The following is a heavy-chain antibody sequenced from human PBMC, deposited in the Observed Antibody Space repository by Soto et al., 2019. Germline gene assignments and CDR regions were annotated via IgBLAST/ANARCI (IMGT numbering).Heavy chain of an antibody. Sequence: TSETLSLTCAVYGGSFSGYYWSWIRQPPGKGLEWIGEINHSGSTNYNPSLKSRVTISVDTSKNQFSLKLSSVTAADTAVYYCARASAYRDWFDPWGQGTLVTVS. D-gene: IGHD6-25*01. V-gene: IGHV4-34*01. CDR2: INHSGST. J-gene: IGHJ5*02. CDR1: GGSFSGYY. CDR3: ARASAYRDWFDP.